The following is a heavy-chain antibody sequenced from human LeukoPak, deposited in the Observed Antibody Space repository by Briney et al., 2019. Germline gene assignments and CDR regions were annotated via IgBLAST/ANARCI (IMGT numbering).Heavy chain of an antibody. J-gene: IGHJ4*02. CDR1: GGSFSGYY. CDR3: ARRGKLVYFGEDRRELSRHYFDY. Sequence: SETLSLTCAVYGGSFSGYYWSWIRQPPGKGLEWIGEINHTGSANYNPSLKSRVTISVDTSKNQFSLRLSSVTAADTAVYYCARRGKLVYFGEDRRELSRHYFDYWGQGTLATISS. D-gene: IGHD3-10*01. V-gene: IGHV4-34*01. CDR2: INHTGSA.